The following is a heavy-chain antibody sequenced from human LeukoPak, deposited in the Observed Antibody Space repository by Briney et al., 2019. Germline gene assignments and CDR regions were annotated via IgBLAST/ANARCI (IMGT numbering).Heavy chain of an antibody. J-gene: IGHJ4*02. V-gene: IGHV4-34*01. D-gene: IGHD2-2*01. CDR3: ARGGRKGSTANYFDY. CDR1: GGSFSGYY. CDR2: INHSGST. Sequence: SSETLSLTCAVYGGSFSGYYWNWIRQPPGKGLEWNGEINHSGSTNYNPSLKSRVTMSVDTSKNQFSLKLSSVTAADTAVYYCARGGRKGSTANYFDYWGQGTLVTVSS.